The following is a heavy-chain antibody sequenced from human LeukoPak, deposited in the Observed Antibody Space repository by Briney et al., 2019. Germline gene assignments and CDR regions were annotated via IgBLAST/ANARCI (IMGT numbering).Heavy chain of an antibody. Sequence: GGSLRLSCAASGFPFSTYSMNWVRQAPGKGLEWVSYISSSSSSITIYYADSVKGRFTISRDNAMSSLYLQMNSLRVEDTAVYYCGRGHWGLDYWGQGTLVTVSS. CDR3: GRGHWGLDY. J-gene: IGHJ4*02. CDR1: GFPFSTYS. D-gene: IGHD7-27*01. CDR2: ISSSSSSITI. V-gene: IGHV3-48*04.